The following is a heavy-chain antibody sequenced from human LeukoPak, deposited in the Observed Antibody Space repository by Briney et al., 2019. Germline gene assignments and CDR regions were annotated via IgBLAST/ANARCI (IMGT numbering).Heavy chain of an antibody. V-gene: IGHV4-30-4*08. D-gene: IGHD5-24*01. J-gene: IGHJ3*02. CDR3: AQGDGYNHDAFDI. CDR1: GGSISSGGYY. Sequence: TSQTLSLTCTVSGGSISSGGYYWSWIRQHPGKGLEWIGYIYYSGSTYYNPSLKSRVTISVDTSKNQLSLKLSSVTAADTAVYYCAQGDGYNHDAFDIWGQGTMVTVSS. CDR2: IYYSGST.